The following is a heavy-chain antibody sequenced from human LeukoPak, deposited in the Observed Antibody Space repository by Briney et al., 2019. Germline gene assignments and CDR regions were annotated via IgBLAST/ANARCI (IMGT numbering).Heavy chain of an antibody. CDR3: ARANNSSWHN. CDR2: INPDGSAQ. CDR1: GFTFSSNW. J-gene: IGHJ4*02. V-gene: IGHV3-7*01. D-gene: IGHD2-15*01. Sequence: SGGSLRLSCATSGFTFSSNWMSWVRHAPGRGLDWVANINPDGSAQYYAASVKGRFTVSRDNAKNSRYLQMSSLRVEDTAIYYCARANNSSWHNWGQGALVTVSS.